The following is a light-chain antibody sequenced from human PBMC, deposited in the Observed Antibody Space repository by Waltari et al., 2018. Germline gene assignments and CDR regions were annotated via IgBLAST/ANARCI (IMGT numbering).Light chain of an antibody. Sequence: EIVLTQSPGTLSLSLGESATLSCRASQSIDSNSVAWYQQKPGQAPRLLISGASTRATGIPDRFRGSESGTDFFTLTINRLEPEDFAVYYCQQYGFSSWTFGQGTKVKMK. J-gene: IGKJ1*01. CDR1: QSIDSNS. V-gene: IGKV3-20*01. CDR3: QQYGFSSWT. CDR2: GAS.